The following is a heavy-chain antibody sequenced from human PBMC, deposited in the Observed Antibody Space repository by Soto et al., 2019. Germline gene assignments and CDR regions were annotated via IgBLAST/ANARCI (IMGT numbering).Heavy chain of an antibody. V-gene: IGHV1-3*01. CDR2: INAGNGNT. CDR1: GYTFTSYA. CDR3: ARAPLYSSSRGYFDY. Sequence: ASGKVSCKASGYTFTSYAMHWVRQAPGQRLEWMGWINAGNGNTKYSQKFQGRVTITRDTSASTAYMELSSLRSEDTAVYYCARAPLYSSSRGYFDYWGQGTPVTVSS. D-gene: IGHD6-6*01. J-gene: IGHJ4*02.